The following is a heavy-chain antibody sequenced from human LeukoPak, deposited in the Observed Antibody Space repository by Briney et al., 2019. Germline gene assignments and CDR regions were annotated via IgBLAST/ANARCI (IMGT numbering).Heavy chain of an antibody. V-gene: IGHV1-24*01. D-gene: IGHD2-2*01. CDR3: ATSSHCSSTSCPYYYYGMDV. CDR2: FDPEDGET. CDR1: GYTLTELS. J-gene: IGHJ6*02. Sequence: ASVTVSCKVSGYTLTELSMHWVRQAPGKGLEWMGGFDPEDGETIYAQKFQGRVTMTEDTSTDTAYMELSSLRSEDTAVYYCATSSHCSSTSCPYYYYGMDVWGQGTTVTVSS.